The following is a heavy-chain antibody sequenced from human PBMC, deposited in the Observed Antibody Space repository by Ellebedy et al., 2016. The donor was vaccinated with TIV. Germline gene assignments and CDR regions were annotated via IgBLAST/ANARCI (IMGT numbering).Heavy chain of an antibody. CDR1: GGSINSGGYY. V-gene: IGHV4-61*08. Sequence: MPSETLSLTCTVSGGSINSGGYYWSWIRQYPGKGLEWIGYIYYSGSTNYNPSLKSRVTISVDTSKNQFSLQLSSVTAADTAMYFCARRTVTTGDIDYWGQGTLVTVSS. D-gene: IGHD4-17*01. CDR3: ARRTVTTGDIDY. J-gene: IGHJ4*02. CDR2: IYYSGST.